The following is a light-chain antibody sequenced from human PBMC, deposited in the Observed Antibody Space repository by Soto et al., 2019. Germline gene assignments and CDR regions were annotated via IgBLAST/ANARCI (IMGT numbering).Light chain of an antibody. CDR1: SSVAGGNKY. CDR2: KVT. Sequence: QSVLTQPASVSGSPGQSITISCTGTSSVAGGNKYVSWYQQYPGKVPKLLINKVTNRPSGVSCRFSGSKSGNTASLTFSALLAEDEPDDFCASSPSDSLYVFGTATKVTVL. CDR3: ASSPSDSLYV. J-gene: IGLJ1*01. V-gene: IGLV2-14*01.